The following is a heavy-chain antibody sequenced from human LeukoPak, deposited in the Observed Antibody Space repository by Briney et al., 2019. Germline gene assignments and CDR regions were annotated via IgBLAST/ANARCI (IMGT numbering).Heavy chain of an antibody. J-gene: IGHJ3*02. CDR3: AGAKGTTGTTLDAFDI. CDR2: IRSKANSYAT. D-gene: IGHD1-1*01. Sequence: PGGSLKLSCAASGFTFSGSAMHWVRQASGKGLEWVGRIRSKANSYATAYAASVKGRFTISRDDSKNTLYLQMNSLRAEDTAVYYCAGAKGTTGTTLDAFDIWGQGTMVTVSS. V-gene: IGHV3-73*01. CDR1: GFTFSGSA.